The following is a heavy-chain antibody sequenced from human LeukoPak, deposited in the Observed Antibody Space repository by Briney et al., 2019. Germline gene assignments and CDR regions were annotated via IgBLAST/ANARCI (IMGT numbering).Heavy chain of an antibody. V-gene: IGHV4-34*01. J-gene: IGHJ3*02. CDR2: INHSGST. CDR1: GGSFSGYY. CDR3: ARGTIAFDI. Sequence: SETLSLTCAVYGGSFSGYYWSWIRQPPGKGLEWIGEINHSGSTNYNPSLKSRVTISVDTPKNQFSLKLSSVTAADTAVYYCARGTIAFDIWGQGTMVTVSS.